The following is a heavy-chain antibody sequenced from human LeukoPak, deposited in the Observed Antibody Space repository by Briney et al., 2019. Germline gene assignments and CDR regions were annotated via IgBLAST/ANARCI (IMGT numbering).Heavy chain of an antibody. D-gene: IGHD3-3*01. J-gene: IGHJ3*02. CDR2: IKNKANSYAT. CDR3: AIVFAGVGAFDI. Sequence: GGSLKLSCAASGFTFSDSAMHWVRQASGKGLEWVGRIKNKANSYATADAASVRGRFTISRDDSKNTAYLQMNSLKSEDTAVYYCAIVFAGVGAFDIWGHGTMVTVSS. V-gene: IGHV3-73*01. CDR1: GFTFSDSA.